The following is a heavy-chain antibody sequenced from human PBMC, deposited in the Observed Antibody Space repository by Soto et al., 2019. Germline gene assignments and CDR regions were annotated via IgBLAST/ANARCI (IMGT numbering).Heavy chain of an antibody. J-gene: IGHJ4*02. Sequence: SETLSLTCAVYGGSFSGYYWSWIRQPPGKGLEWIGEINHSGSTNYNPSLKSRVTISVDTSKNQFSLKLSSVTAADTAVYYCARGFLYYDFWSGYYTPFDYWGQGTLVTVSS. D-gene: IGHD3-3*01. CDR1: GGSFSGYY. CDR2: INHSGST. V-gene: IGHV4-34*01. CDR3: ARGFLYYDFWSGYYTPFDY.